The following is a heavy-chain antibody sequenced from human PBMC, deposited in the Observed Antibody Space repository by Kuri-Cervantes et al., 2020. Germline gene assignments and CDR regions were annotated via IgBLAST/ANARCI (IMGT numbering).Heavy chain of an antibody. V-gene: IGHV3-13*01. CDR1: GFTFSRYD. CDR2: IGTAGDT. J-gene: IGHJ3*02. Sequence: GESLKISCAASGFTFSRYDMHWVRQATGTGLEWVSGIGTAGDTYYPGSVKGRFTISRENGKNSLYLQMNSLRAGDTAVYYCARGDTAMAGNKEDAFDIWGQGTMVTVSS. CDR3: ARGDTAMAGNKEDAFDI. D-gene: IGHD5-18*01.